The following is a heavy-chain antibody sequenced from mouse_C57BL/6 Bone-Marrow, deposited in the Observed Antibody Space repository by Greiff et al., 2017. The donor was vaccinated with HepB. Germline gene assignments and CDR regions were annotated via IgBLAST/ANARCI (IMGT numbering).Heavy chain of an antibody. D-gene: IGHD1-1*01. Sequence: ESGPGLVKPSQSLSLTCSVTGYSITSGYYWNWIRQFPGNKLEWMGYISYDGSNNYNPSLKNRISITRDTSKNQFFLKLNSVTTEDTATYYCARDPVITTVVAKAYWGQGTLVTVSA. J-gene: IGHJ3*01. CDR2: ISYDGSN. CDR3: ARDPVITTVVAKAY. V-gene: IGHV3-6*01. CDR1: GYSITSGYY.